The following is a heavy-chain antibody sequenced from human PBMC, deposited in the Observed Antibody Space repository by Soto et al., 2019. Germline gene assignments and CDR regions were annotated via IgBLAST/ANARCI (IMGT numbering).Heavy chain of an antibody. Sequence: GASVKVSCKASADTFSSSAFSWVRQAPGQGLEWMGGIIPFFHAANYAQRFQGRVTITADESTSTVYMELSSLRSEDTALYYCARDLISNYHYYYGMDVWGQGTTVTVSS. CDR1: ADTFSSSA. CDR3: ARDLISNYHYYYGMDV. V-gene: IGHV1-69*13. J-gene: IGHJ6*02. CDR2: IIPFFHAA.